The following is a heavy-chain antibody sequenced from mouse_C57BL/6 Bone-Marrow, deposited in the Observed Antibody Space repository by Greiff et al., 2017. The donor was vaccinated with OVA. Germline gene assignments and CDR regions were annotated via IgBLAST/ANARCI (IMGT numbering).Heavy chain of an antibody. D-gene: IGHD1-1*01. V-gene: IGHV1-69*01. J-gene: IGHJ2*01. CDR2: IDPSDSYT. CDR1: GYTFTSYW. CDR3: ARNFYYYGSSYYFDY. Sequence: QVQLQQSGAELVMPGASVKLSCKASGYTFTSYWMHWVKQRPGQGLEWIGEIDPSDSYTNYNQKFKGKSTLTVDKSSSAAYMQLSSLTSEDSAVYYCARNFYYYGSSYYFDYWGQGTTLTVSS.